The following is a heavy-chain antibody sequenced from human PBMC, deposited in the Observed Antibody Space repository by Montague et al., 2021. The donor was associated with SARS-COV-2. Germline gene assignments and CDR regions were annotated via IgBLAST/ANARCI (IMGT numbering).Heavy chain of an antibody. CDR1: GFSLSTSGMC. CDR3: ARSYGTTVVTRAFDY. CDR2: IDWDDDK. D-gene: IGHD4-23*01. V-gene: IGHV2-70*01. Sequence: ALVKPTQTLTLTRTFSGFSLSTSGMCVSWIRQPPGKALEWLTLIDWDDDKYYSTSLKTRLTISKDTSKNQVVLTMTNMDPVDTATYYCARSYGTTVVTRAFDYWGQGTLVTVSS. J-gene: IGHJ4*02.